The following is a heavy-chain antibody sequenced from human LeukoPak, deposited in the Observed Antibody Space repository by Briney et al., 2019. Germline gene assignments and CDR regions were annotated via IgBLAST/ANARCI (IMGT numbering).Heavy chain of an antibody. V-gene: IGHV1-2*02. D-gene: IGHD6-19*01. Sequence: GASVTASCKASGYTFIDYYMHWVRQAPGQGLEWMGWINPNSGGTYYAEKFQGRVTMTRDTSITTAYMELSSLRSDDTAMYYCATLRRSGWYIGDWGQGTLVTVSS. J-gene: IGHJ4*02. CDR1: GYTFIDYY. CDR3: ATLRRSGWYIGD. CDR2: INPNSGGT.